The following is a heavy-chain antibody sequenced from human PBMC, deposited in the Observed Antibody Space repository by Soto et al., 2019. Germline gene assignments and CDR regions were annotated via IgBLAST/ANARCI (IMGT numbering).Heavy chain of an antibody. J-gene: IGHJ6*03. CDR2: MNPNSGNT. D-gene: IGHD6-13*01. CDR3: ARGRAAAGIMGVGYYYMDV. Sequence: ASVTVSCTASGYTFTSYDINLVRQATGQGLEWMGWMNPNSGNTGYAQKFQGRVTMTRNTSISTAYMELSSLRSEDTAVYYCARGRAAAGIMGVGYYYMDVWGKGTTVTVSS. V-gene: IGHV1-8*01. CDR1: GYTFTSYD.